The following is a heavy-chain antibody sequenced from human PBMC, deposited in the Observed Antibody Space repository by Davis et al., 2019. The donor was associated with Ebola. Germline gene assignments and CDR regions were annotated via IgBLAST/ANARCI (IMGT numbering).Heavy chain of an antibody. CDR1: GGPISSGTYS. CDR3: ARGREGGLWYYGMDV. D-gene: IGHD2-8*02. CDR2: IYYSGST. Sequence: SETLSLTCAVSGGPISSGTYSWGWIRQPPGKGLEWIGSIYYSGSTYYNPSLKSRVTISVDTSKNQFSLRLTSVTAADTGIYYCARGREGGLWYYGMDVWGQGTTVSVSS. V-gene: IGHV4-39*07. J-gene: IGHJ6*02.